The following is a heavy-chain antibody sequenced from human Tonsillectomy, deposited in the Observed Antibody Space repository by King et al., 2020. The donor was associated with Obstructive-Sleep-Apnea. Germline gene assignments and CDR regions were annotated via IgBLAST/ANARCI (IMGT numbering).Heavy chain of an antibody. D-gene: IGHD6-19*01. CDR2: SDPSDAYT. Sequence: QLVQSGAEVKKPGESLRISCKGSGYSVTSYWISWVRQMPGKGLECMGRSDPSDAYTNYSPSFQVHVTISADKSISTAYLQWRSLKASDTAMYYCAIIAVAGSRPDYWGQGTLVTVSS. J-gene: IGHJ4*02. V-gene: IGHV5-10-1*03. CDR3: AIIAVAGSRPDY. CDR1: GYSVTSYW.